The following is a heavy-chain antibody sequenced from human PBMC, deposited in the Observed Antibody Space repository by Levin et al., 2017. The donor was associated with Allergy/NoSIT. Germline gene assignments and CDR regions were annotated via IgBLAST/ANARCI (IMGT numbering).Heavy chain of an antibody. CDR3: AKQISREGY. CDR1: GHTFSDYW. D-gene: IGHD1-26*01. Sequence: GGSLRLSCVVSGHTFSDYWMTWARQVSGKGLEWVASINEDGSDKYYVDSVKGRFTISRDNAKNSLYLQMNNLRAEDTAVYYCAKQISREGYWGQGTLVTVSS. J-gene: IGHJ4*02. CDR2: INEDGSDK. V-gene: IGHV3-7*01.